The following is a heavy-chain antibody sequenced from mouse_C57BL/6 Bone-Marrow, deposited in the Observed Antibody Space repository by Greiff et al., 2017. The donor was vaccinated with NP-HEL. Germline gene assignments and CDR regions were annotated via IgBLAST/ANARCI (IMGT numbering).Heavy chain of an antibody. CDR2: ISSGGSYT. CDR1: GFTFSSYG. D-gene: IGHD2-4*01. J-gene: IGHJ3*01. Sequence: EVKLVESGGDLVKPGGSLKLSCAASGFTFSSYGMSWVRQTPDKRLEWVATISSGGSYTYYLDSVKGRFTISRDNAKNTLYLQMSSLKSEDTAMYYCARERDYDGFAYWGQGTLVTVSA. CDR3: ARERDYDGFAY. V-gene: IGHV5-6*01.